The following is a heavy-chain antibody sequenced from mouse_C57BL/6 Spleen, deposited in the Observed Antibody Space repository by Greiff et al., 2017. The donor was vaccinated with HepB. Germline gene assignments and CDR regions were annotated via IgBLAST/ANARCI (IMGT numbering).Heavy chain of an antibody. CDR3: ARDQPYYYGSLYWYFDV. CDR2: INYDGSST. D-gene: IGHD1-1*01. V-gene: IGHV5-16*01. CDR1: GFTFSDYY. J-gene: IGHJ1*03. Sequence: DVQLVESEGGLVQPGRSMKLSCTASGFTFSDYYMAWVRQVPEKGLEWVANINYDGSSTYYLDSLKSRFIISRDNAKNILYLQMSSLKSEDTATYYCARDQPYYYGSLYWYFDVWGTGTTVTVSS.